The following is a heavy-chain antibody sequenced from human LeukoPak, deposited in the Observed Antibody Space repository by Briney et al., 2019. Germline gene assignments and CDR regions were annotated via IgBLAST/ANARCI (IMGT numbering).Heavy chain of an antibody. CDR1: GYSISSGYY. Sequence: SETLSLTCAVSGYSISSGYYWGWFRQPPGKELEWFGSINHSGSTYYNPSLKSRVTISVDTSKNKFSLKLSFLTSAATAVFYCPRHDYAYDALDIGGQGTMVTVYS. J-gene: IGHJ3*02. CDR3: PRHDYAYDALDI. V-gene: IGHV4-38-2*01. CDR2: INHSGST. D-gene: IGHD4-17*01.